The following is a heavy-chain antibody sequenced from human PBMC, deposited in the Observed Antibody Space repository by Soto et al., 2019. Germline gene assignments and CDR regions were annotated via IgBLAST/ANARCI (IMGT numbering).Heavy chain of an antibody. CDR2: ISGSGGST. V-gene: IGHV3-23*01. CDR1: GFTFSSYA. D-gene: IGHD3-9*01. Sequence: PGGSLRLSCAASGFTFSSYAMSWVRQAPGKGLEWVSAISGSGGSTYYADSVKGRFTISRDNSKNTLYLQMNSLRAEDTAVYYCAKDFPIRYFDWLPRPFDYWGQGTLVTVSS. J-gene: IGHJ4*02. CDR3: AKDFPIRYFDWLPRPFDY.